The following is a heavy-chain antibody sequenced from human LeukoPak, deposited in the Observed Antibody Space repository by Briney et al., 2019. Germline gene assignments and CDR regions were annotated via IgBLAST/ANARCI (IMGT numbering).Heavy chain of an antibody. CDR1: FGSISSDSHY. CDR2: IYYGGTT. Sequence: SETLSLTCTVSFGSISSDSHYWGWIRQPPGNRLEWIASIYYGGTTQYNPSLKSRATISIDTSNNRFSLRLTSATAADTAVYYCARWSSDWENNYFDPWGRGILVTVSS. D-gene: IGHD6-19*01. J-gene: IGHJ5*02. V-gene: IGHV4-39*07. CDR3: ARWSSDWENNYFDP.